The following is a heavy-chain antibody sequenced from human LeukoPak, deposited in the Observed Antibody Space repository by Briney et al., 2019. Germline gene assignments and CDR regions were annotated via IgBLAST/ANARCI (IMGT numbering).Heavy chain of an antibody. CDR1: GGSISSSSYY. Sequence: SETLSLTCTVSGGSISSSSYYWGWIRQPPGKGLEWIGSIYYSGSTYYNPSLKSRVTISVDTSKNQFSLKLSSVTAADTAVYYCARGQPLVGAFDIWGQGTMVTVSS. CDR2: IYYSGST. V-gene: IGHV4-39*01. D-gene: IGHD2-8*02. CDR3: ARGQPLVGAFDI. J-gene: IGHJ3*02.